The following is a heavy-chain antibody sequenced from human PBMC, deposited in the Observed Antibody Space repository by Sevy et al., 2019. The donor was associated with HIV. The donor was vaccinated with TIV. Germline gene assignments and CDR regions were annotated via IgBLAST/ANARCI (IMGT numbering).Heavy chain of an antibody. Sequence: GGSLRLSCAASGFTFSSYGMHWVRQAPGKGLEWVAVISYDGSNKYYADSVKGRFTISRDNSKNTLYLQMNSLRAEDTAVYYCAKEKGRLTATTRNGMDVWGQGTTVTVSS. J-gene: IGHJ6*02. D-gene: IGHD4-4*01. CDR3: AKEKGRLTATTRNGMDV. V-gene: IGHV3-30*18. CDR1: GFTFSSYG. CDR2: ISYDGSNK.